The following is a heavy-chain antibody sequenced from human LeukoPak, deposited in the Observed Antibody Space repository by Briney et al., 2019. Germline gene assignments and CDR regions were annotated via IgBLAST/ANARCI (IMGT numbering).Heavy chain of an antibody. V-gene: IGHV3-30*04. Sequence: GRSLRLSCAASGFTFSNYAMHWVRQAPGKGLEWVAVISYDGNYKDYADSVKGRFTISRDSSKNTLYVQMNSLRAEDTAVYYCARRSGIAVAGAFDYWGQGTLVTVSS. CDR2: ISYDGNYK. D-gene: IGHD6-19*01. CDR3: ARRSGIAVAGAFDY. CDR1: GFTFSNYA. J-gene: IGHJ4*02.